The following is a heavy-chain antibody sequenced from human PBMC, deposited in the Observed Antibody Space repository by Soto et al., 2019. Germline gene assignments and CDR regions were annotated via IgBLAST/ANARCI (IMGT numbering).Heavy chain of an antibody. J-gene: IGHJ6*02. D-gene: IGHD6-13*01. CDR2: IYPGDSDT. V-gene: IGHV5-51*01. CDR3: ARGPSSSSWFYYYGMDV. CDR1: GYSFTSYW. Sequence: PGESLKISCNGSGYSFTSYWIGWVRQMPGKGLEWMGIIYPGDSDTRYSPSFQGQVTISADKSISTAYLQWSSLKASDTAMYYCARGPSSSSWFYYYGMDVWGQGTTVTVSS.